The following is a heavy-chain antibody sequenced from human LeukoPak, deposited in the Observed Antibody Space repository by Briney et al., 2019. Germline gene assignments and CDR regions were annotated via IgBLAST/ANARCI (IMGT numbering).Heavy chain of an antibody. V-gene: IGHV4-34*01. CDR1: GGSFSGYY. CDR2: INHSGST. CDR3: ARGRYGGNSLGAQQYDY. J-gene: IGHJ4*02. Sequence: PSETLSLTCAVYGGSFSGYYWSWIRQPPGKGLEWIGEINHSGSTNYNPSLKSRVTISVDTSKNQFSLKLSSVTAADTAVYYCARGRYGGNSLGAQQYDYWGQGTLVTVSS. D-gene: IGHD4-17*01.